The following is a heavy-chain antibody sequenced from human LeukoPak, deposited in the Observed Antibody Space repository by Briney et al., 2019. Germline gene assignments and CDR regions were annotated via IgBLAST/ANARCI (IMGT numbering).Heavy chain of an antibody. CDR1: GFTFSSYG. CDR3: AKSDSSSWYGNFNH. CDR2: ISYDGSNK. V-gene: IGHV3-30*18. J-gene: IGHJ4*02. Sequence: GGSLRLSCAASGFTFSSYGMHWVRQAPGKGLEWLAVISYDGSNKYYAVFVKGRFTISRDNSKNTLYLQMNSLRAEDTAVYYCAKSDSSSWYGNFNHWGQGTLVTVSS. D-gene: IGHD6-13*01.